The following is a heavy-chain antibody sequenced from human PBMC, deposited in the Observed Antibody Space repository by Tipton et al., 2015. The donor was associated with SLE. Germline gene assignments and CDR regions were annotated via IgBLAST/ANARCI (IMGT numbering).Heavy chain of an antibody. V-gene: IGHV4-4*07. CDR1: GDSINSQY. CDR2: IYHNGDT. CDR3: ARSESYYSALTY. D-gene: IGHD1-26*01. J-gene: IGHJ4*02. Sequence: TLSLTCNVSGDSINSQYWSWIRQPPGKRLEWIAHIYHNGDTNYSPSLKSRVTMSVDSSKNQFSLKVNSVTAADTAVYYCARSESYYSALTYWGQGTLVTVSS.